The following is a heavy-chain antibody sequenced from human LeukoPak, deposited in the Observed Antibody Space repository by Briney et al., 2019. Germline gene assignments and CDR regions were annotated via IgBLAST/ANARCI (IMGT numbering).Heavy chain of an antibody. J-gene: IGHJ4*02. CDR1: GFTFSSYW. V-gene: IGHV3-74*01. CDR2: INSDGSST. D-gene: IGHD1-26*01. Sequence: PGGSLRLSCAASGFTFSSYWMHWVRQAPGKGLVWVSRINSDGSSTSYADSVKGRFTISRDNAKNSLYLQMNSLRAEDTALYYCAKDTRSLGATNFDYWGQGTLVTVSS. CDR3: AKDTRSLGATNFDY.